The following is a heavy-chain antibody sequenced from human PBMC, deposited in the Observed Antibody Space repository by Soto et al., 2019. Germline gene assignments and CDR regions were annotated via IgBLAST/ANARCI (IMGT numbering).Heavy chain of an antibody. CDR1: GFTFSNYA. J-gene: IGHJ4*02. CDR3: AKAYFVWSSEQPYYFDY. V-gene: IGHV3-23*01. D-gene: IGHD3-16*01. Sequence: EVQLLDSGGGLVQPGGSLRLSCAASGFTFSNYAMTWVRQGPGKGLEWVSGISGSGGRSYYADSLKGRFTISRDNSKRTLYLQMNSPRAEDTAVYYCAKAYFVWSSEQPYYFDYWGQGTLVTVSS. CDR2: ISGSGGRS.